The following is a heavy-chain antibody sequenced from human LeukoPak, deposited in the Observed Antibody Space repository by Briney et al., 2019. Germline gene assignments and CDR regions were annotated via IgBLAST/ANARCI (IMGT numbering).Heavy chain of an antibody. D-gene: IGHD3-22*01. Sequence: GGSLRLSCAASGFTLSTYGLHWVRQAPGKGLEWVALISYDGRNKYYADSVKGRFTISSDNSKNTSYLQMNSLRSEDTAVYYCARGSVPYYDYGWFDPWGQGALVTVSS. V-gene: IGHV3-30*03. CDR1: GFTLSTYG. J-gene: IGHJ5*02. CDR3: ARGSVPYYDYGWFDP. CDR2: ISYDGRNK.